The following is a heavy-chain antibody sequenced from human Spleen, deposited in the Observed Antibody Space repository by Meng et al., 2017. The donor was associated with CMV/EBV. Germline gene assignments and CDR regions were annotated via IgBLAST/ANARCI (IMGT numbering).Heavy chain of an antibody. V-gene: IGHV1-69*05. CDR2: IITLFGTP. CDR3: ARSLMTTVTTLGY. J-gene: IGHJ4*02. D-gene: IGHD4-17*01. Sequence: SVKVSCKASGGTFSTYGISWVRQAPGQGLEWMGGIITLFGTPNYAQKFQGRVTITTDESTSTAYMELSSLRSEDTAVYYCARSLMTTVTTLGYWGQGTLVTVSS. CDR1: GGTFSTYG.